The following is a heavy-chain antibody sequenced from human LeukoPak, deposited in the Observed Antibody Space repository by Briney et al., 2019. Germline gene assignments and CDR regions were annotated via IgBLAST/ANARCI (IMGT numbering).Heavy chain of an antibody. CDR3: AKGRCSGVGCDSFHS. CDR2: ISDDSSFT. Sequence: PGGSLRLSCVASGLRFRSYAMNWVRQAPGKGLECISTISDDSSFTYYADSVKGRSAISGDDSKNTLYLQMNNLKVEDTAVYYCAKGRCSGVGCDSFHSWGQGALVTVSS. J-gene: IGHJ4*02. CDR1: GLRFRSYA. V-gene: IGHV3-23*01. D-gene: IGHD2-15*01.